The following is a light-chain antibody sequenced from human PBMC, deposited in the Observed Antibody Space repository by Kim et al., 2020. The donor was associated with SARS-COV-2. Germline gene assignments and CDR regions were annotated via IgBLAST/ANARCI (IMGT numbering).Light chain of an antibody. CDR3: SSYTTSKSVV. J-gene: IGLJ2*01. CDR1: SSDVGGYNY. CDR2: DVS. Sequence: GQSITLPCTGTSSDVGGYNYVSWYQQHPGKAPKLMIYDVSERPSGVSDRFSGSKSGNTASLTISGLQAEDEADYYCSSYTTSKSVVFGGGTKLTVL. V-gene: IGLV2-14*04.